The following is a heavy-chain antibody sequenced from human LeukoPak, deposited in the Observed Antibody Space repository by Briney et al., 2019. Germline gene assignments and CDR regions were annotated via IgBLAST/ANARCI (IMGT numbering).Heavy chain of an antibody. V-gene: IGHV1-8*02. CDR2: MNPNSGNT. CDR1: GYTFTSYY. J-gene: IGHJ4*02. D-gene: IGHD3-22*01. Sequence: ASVKVSCKASGYTFTSYYMHWVRQAPGQGLEWMGWMNPNSGNTGYAQKFQGRVTMTRNTSISTAYMELSSLRSEDTAVYYCARGGDSSGYYYHGGDYFDYWGQGTLVTVSS. CDR3: ARGGDSSGYYYHGGDYFDY.